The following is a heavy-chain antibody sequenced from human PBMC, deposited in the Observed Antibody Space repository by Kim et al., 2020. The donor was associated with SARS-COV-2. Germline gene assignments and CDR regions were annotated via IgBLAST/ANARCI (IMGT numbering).Heavy chain of an antibody. V-gene: IGHV3-30*18. J-gene: IGHJ4*02. CDR2: ISYDGSNK. CDR3: AKDSIAARFSLGY. CDR1: GFTFSSYG. D-gene: IGHD6-6*01. Sequence: GGSLRLSCAASGFTFSSYGMHWVRQAPGKGLEWVAVISYDGSNKYYADSVKGRFTISRDNSKNTLYLQMNSLRAEDTAVYYCAKDSIAARFSLGYWGQGTLVTVSS.